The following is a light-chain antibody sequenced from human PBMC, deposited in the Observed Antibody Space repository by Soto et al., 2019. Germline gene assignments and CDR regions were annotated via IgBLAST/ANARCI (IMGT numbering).Light chain of an antibody. V-gene: IGKV3D-15*01. CDR2: DIF. J-gene: IGKJ5*01. CDR1: QSVGSD. Sequence: EIVMTQSPATLSVSPGERATLSCRASQSVGSDLAWYQQKPGQAPRIVIYDIFTRATGVPNRISGSGSGTEFTLTISSLQSEDVATYYCQKFLSAPLTFGQGTRLEIK. CDR3: QKFLSAPLT.